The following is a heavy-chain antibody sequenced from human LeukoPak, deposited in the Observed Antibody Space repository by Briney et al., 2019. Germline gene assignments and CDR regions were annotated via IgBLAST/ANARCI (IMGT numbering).Heavy chain of an antibody. CDR1: GDSVSSNSAA. Sequence: SQTLSLTCAISGDSVSSNSAAWNWIRQSPSRGLEWLGRTYYRSKWFNDYAVSVKSRITINPDTSKNQFSLQLNSMTPDDTAVYYCARAPLYSYGQNWFDPWGQGTLVTVSS. J-gene: IGHJ5*01. D-gene: IGHD5-18*01. CDR2: TYYRSKWFN. V-gene: IGHV6-1*01. CDR3: ARAPLYSYGQNWFDP.